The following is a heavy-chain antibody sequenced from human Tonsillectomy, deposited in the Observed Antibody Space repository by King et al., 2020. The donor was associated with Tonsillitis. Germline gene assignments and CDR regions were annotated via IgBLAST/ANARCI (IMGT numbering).Heavy chain of an antibody. J-gene: IGHJ6*02. Sequence: QLVQSAAEVKKPGASVKVSCKASGYTFTSYCISWVRQAPGQGLEWMGWISAYNTNTNYAQKVQDRVTITTDTTTSTVYMEVRSQRSDDTAVYYCARDNPPFYFYTSASPYYGMDVWGQGTTVTVSS. CDR2: ISAYNTNT. CDR3: ARDNPPFYFYTSASPYYGMDV. D-gene: IGHD2/OR15-2a*01. V-gene: IGHV1-18*01. CDR1: GYTFTSYC.